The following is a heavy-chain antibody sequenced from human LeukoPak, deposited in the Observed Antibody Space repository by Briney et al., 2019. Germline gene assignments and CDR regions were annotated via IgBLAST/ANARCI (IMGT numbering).Heavy chain of an antibody. D-gene: IGHD6-19*01. J-gene: IGHJ1*01. Sequence: GASVKVSCTASGYTFTSYGISWVRQAPGQGLEWMGWISAYKGNTNYAQKLQGRVTMTTDTSTSTAYMELRSLTSDDTAVYYCARSSKVAVAGTGEYFQHWARAPWSPSPQ. CDR1: GYTFTSYG. V-gene: IGHV1-18*01. CDR2: ISAYKGNT. CDR3: ARSSKVAVAGTGEYFQH.